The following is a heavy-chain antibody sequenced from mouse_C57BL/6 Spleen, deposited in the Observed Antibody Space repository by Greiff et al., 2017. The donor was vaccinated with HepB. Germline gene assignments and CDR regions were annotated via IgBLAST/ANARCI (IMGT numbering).Heavy chain of an antibody. D-gene: IGHD2-2*01. CDR2: ISYDGSN. CDR1: GYSITSGYY. Sequence: EVKLVESGPGLVKPSQSLSLTCSVTGYSITSGYYWNWIRQFPGNKLEWMGYISYDGSNNYNPSLKNRISITRDTSKNQFFLKLNSVTTEDTATYYCAKRGGYIWYFDVWGTGTTVTVSS. CDR3: AKRGGYIWYFDV. V-gene: IGHV3-6*01. J-gene: IGHJ1*03.